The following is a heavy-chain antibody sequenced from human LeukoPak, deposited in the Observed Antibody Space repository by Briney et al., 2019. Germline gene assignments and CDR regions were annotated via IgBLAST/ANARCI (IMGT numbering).Heavy chain of an antibody. J-gene: IGHJ4*02. CDR3: ARRAYSSGAH. CDR2: IYYSGST. Sequence: SETLSLTCAVSGASIISSSYHWGWIRQPPGKGLEWIGSIYYSGSTNYNPTLKSRVTISADTSKNQFSLKLSSVTAADTAVYYCARRAYSSGAHWGQGTLVTVSS. CDR1: GASIISSSYH. D-gene: IGHD6-19*01. V-gene: IGHV4-39*01.